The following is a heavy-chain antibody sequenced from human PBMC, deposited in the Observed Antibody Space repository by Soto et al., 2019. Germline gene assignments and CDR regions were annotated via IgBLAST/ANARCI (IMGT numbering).Heavy chain of an antibody. Sequence: ASVKVSCKASGYSLRGNYIHWVRHTPGQGLEGTGWINPNSSGTVYAQKFQGRVTMTRDTSLTTVYMQLNRLTSNDSAVYYCARDLTVDGPDNYAMDVWGQGTTVTVSS. CDR3: ARDLTVDGPDNYAMDV. V-gene: IGHV1-2*02. CDR2: INPNSSGT. D-gene: IGHD3-22*01. CDR1: GYSLRGNY. J-gene: IGHJ6*02.